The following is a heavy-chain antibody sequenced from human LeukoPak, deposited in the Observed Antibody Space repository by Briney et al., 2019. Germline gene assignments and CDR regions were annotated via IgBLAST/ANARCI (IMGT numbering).Heavy chain of an antibody. V-gene: IGHV4-34*01. CDR3: AREEVSDDFWSDYPPVGYMDV. CDR2: INHRGST. J-gene: IGHJ6*03. D-gene: IGHD3-3*01. CDR1: GGSFSDYY. Sequence: PSEPLSLTCAVYGGSFSDYYWSWIRQPPGKGLEWIGEINHRGSTNYNPSLKSRVTISVDTSKNQFSLKLSSVTAADTALYYCAREEVSDDFWSDYPPVGYMDVWGKGTPVSVSS.